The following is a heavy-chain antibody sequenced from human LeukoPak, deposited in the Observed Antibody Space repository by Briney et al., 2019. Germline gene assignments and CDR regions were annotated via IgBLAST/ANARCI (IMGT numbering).Heavy chain of an antibody. Sequence: GGSLRLSCAASGFTFSSYSMNWVRQAPGKGLEWVSSISSSSSYIYYADSVKGRFTISRDNAKNSLYLQMNSLRAEDTAVYYCARDSSVVTGGFDYWGQGTLVTVSS. CDR1: GFTFSSYS. J-gene: IGHJ4*02. V-gene: IGHV3-21*01. CDR3: ARDSSVVTGGFDY. D-gene: IGHD4-23*01. CDR2: ISSSSSYI.